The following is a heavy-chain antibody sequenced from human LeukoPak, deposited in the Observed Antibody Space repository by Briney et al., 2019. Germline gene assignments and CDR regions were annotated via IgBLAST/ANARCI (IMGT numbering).Heavy chain of an antibody. CDR2: IIPIFGTA. CDR1: GGTFSSYA. J-gene: IGHJ5*02. V-gene: IGHV1-69*05. CDR3: ARDLGAAAGTDWFDP. Sequence: ASVKLSCKASGGTFSSYAISWVRQAPGQGLEWMGGIIPIFGTANYAQKFQGRVTITTDESTSTAYMELSSLRSEDTAVYYCARDLGAAAGTDWFDPWGQGTLVTVSS. D-gene: IGHD6-13*01.